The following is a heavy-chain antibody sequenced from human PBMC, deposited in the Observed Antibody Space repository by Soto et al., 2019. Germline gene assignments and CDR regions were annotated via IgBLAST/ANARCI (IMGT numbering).Heavy chain of an antibody. CDR2: IDWNSDGI. CDR3: VRTYGSGSYSKYRYFDY. CDR1: GFTFDDYA. V-gene: IGHV3-9*01. J-gene: IGHJ4*02. Sequence: EVHLVESGGGLVQPGRSLRLSCAASGFTFDDYAMHWVRQAPGKGLEWVSCIDWNSDGIAYADSVKGRFTISRDNAKNSLYLQMNSLGAEDTALYYCVRTYGSGSYSKYRYFDYWGQGTLVTVSS. D-gene: IGHD3-10*01.